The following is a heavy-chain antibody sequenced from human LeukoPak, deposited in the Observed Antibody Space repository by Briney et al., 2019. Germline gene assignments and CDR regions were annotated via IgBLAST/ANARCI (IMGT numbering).Heavy chain of an antibody. CDR3: ASLTTVTNEPSAFDI. CDR1: GYSFSTYW. CDR2: IYPGDSDT. V-gene: IGHV5-51*01. D-gene: IGHD4-17*01. J-gene: IGHJ3*02. Sequence: GESLKISCKGSGYSFSTYWIGWVRQMPGQGLEWMGIIYPGDSDTTYSPSFQGQVTISVDKSISTAYLQWSSLKASDTAMYYCASLTTVTNEPSAFDIWGQGTMVTVSS.